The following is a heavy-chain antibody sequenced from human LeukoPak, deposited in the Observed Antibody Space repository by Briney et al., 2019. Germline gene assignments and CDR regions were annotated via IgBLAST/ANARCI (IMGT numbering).Heavy chain of an antibody. CDR1: GFTFSSDI. V-gene: IGHV3-7*01. J-gene: IGHJ1*01. D-gene: IGHD3-16*01. CDR2: IKQDGSEK. CDR3: AKAPPFSFYFQH. Sequence: TGGSLRLSYAASGFTFSSDIMYWVRHAPGERQERVANIKQDGSEKYYVDSVKGRFTISRDNSKNTLYLQMNSLRAEDAAVYYCAKAPPFSFYFQHWGQGTLVTVSS.